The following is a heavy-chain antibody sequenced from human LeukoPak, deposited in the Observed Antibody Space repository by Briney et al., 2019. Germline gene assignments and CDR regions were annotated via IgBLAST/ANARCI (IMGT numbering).Heavy chain of an antibody. CDR3: ATQGYSSGWSFDY. J-gene: IGHJ4*02. CDR2: IYPGDSDT. D-gene: IGHD6-19*01. V-gene: IGHV5-51*01. Sequence: GESLKISCKGSGYKFTSYWIGWVRQMPGKGLEWMGVIYPGDSDTRYSPSFQGQVTISADKSISTAYLQWSSLKASDTAMYYCATQGYSSGWSFDYWGQGTLVTVSS. CDR1: GYKFTSYW.